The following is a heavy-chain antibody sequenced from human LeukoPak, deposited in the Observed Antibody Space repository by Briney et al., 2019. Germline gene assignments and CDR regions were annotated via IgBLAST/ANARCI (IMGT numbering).Heavy chain of an antibody. D-gene: IGHD3-10*01. J-gene: IGHJ4*02. CDR2: ISSSSSYI. CDR1: GFTFSSYS. V-gene: IGHV3-21*01. Sequence: GGSLRLSCAASGFTFSSYSMNWVRQAPGKGLEWVSSISSSSSYIYYADSVKGRFTNSRDNAKNSLYLQMNSLRAEDTAVYYCARWDYGSGSYGLDYWGQGTLVTVSS. CDR3: ARWDYGSGSYGLDY.